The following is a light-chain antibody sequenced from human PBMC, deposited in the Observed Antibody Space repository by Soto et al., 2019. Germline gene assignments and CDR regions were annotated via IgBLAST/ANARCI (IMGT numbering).Light chain of an antibody. J-gene: IGLJ1*01. V-gene: IGLV2-14*01. CDR3: TSYTRDTALV. Sequence: QSALTQPASVSGSPGQSITISCTGTSSDVGTYNYVSWYQHHPGKAPKLIIYEVSNRPSGVSNRFSGSKSGSTASPTISGLQAEDEADYHCTSYTRDTALVFGTGTKVTVL. CDR1: SSDVGTYNY. CDR2: EVS.